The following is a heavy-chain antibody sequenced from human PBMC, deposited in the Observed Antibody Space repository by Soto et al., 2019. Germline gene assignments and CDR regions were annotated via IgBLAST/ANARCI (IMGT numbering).Heavy chain of an antibody. D-gene: IGHD3-22*01. CDR3: AKPNHSREGPHDSSGYYFDY. Sequence: GGSLRLSCAASGFTFSSYAMSWVRQAPGKGLEWVSAISGSGGSTYYADSVKGRFTISRDNSKNTLYLQMNSLRAEDTAVYYCAKPNHSREGPHDSSGYYFDYWGQGTLVTVSS. V-gene: IGHV3-23*01. J-gene: IGHJ4*02. CDR1: GFTFSSYA. CDR2: ISGSGGST.